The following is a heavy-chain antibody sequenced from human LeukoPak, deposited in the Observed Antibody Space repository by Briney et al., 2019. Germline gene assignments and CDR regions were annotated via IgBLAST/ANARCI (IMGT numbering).Heavy chain of an antibody. Sequence: GGSLKIPWRGSGYRFTTYWIGWVRQLPGKGLEWMRIIYPGDSDARYSTSFQGQVTISAEKSINNAYLQWSSLKNSHAARYYCARRKGCSNTSCPPDYWGQGTLVTVSS. CDR3: ARRKGCSNTSCPPDY. CDR2: IYPGDSDA. J-gene: IGHJ4*02. CDR1: GYRFTTYW. V-gene: IGHV5-51*01. D-gene: IGHD2-2*01.